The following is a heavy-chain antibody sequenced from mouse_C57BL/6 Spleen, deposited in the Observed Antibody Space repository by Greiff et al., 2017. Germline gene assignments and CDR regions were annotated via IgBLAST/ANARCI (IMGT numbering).Heavy chain of an antibody. CDR3: TMITTRFDY. Sequence: EVQRVESGAELVRPGASVKLSCTASGFNIKDDYMHWVKQRPEQGLEWIGWIDPENGDTEYASKFQGKATITADTSSNTAYLQLSSLTSEDTAVYYCTMITTRFDYWGQGTTRTVSS. CDR2: IDPENGDT. D-gene: IGHD2-4*01. J-gene: IGHJ2*01. V-gene: IGHV14-4*01. CDR1: GFNIKDDY.